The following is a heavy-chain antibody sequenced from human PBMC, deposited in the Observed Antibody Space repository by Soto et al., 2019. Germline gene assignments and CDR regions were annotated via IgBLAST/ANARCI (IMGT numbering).Heavy chain of an antibody. Sequence: QPPGKALEWLGLIYWDDDKQYNPSLKSRLTITRDTSNNQVVLTMTNMDPVDTATYYCAHGSGWLSDYWGQGTLVTVSS. V-gene: IGHV2-5*02. D-gene: IGHD6-19*01. CDR3: AHGSGWLSDY. J-gene: IGHJ4*02. CDR2: IYWDDDK.